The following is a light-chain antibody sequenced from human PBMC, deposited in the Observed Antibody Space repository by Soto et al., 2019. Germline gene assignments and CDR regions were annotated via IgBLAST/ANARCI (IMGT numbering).Light chain of an antibody. CDR1: QSIGTG. J-gene: IGKJ5*01. Sequence: DIQMTQSPSSLSAVVGDRVTITCRASQSIGTGLNWFQHKPGRAPKLLIYATSNLENGVPSRFSGGGSGIDFTLTITSLQPEDFATYYCQQSNRAPITFGQGTRL. CDR2: ATS. V-gene: IGKV1-39*01. CDR3: QQSNRAPIT.